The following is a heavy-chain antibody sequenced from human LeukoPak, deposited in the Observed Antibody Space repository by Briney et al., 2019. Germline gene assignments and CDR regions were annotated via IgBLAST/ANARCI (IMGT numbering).Heavy chain of an antibody. CDR1: GFTFSDYY. V-gene: IGHV3-11*01. CDR3: ARDRNYYDSSGYGY. D-gene: IGHD3-22*01. J-gene: IGHJ4*02. Sequence: PGGSLRLSCAASGFTFSDYYMSWIRQAAGKGLQWASYISSSGSTIYYADSVKARFTISRDNAKNSLYLQMNSLRAEDTAVYCCARDRNYYDSSGYGYWGQGALVTVSS. CDR2: ISSSGSTI.